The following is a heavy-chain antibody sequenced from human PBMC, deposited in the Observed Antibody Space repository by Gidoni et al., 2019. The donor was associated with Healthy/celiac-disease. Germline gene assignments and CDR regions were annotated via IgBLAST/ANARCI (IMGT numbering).Heavy chain of an antibody. CDR1: GFTFSSYG. D-gene: IGHD2-2*01. Sequence: VLQPGRSLRLSCAASGFTFSSYGMHWVRQAPGKGLEWVAVISYDGSNKYYADSVKGRFTISRDNSKNTLYLQMNSLRAEDTAVYYCAKEGGATDIVVVPAAPFDYWGQGTLVTVSS. CDR3: AKEGGATDIVVVPAAPFDY. CDR2: ISYDGSNK. J-gene: IGHJ4*02. V-gene: IGHV3-30*18.